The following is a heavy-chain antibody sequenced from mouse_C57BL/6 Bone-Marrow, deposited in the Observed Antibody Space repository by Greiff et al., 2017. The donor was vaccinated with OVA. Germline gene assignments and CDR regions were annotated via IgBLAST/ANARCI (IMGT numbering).Heavy chain of an antibody. V-gene: IGHV1-15*01. J-gene: IGHJ3*01. D-gene: IGHD2-3*01. CDR3: TRDDGYYPFAY. CDR1: GYTFTDYE. Sequence: QVQLQQPGAELVRPGASVTLSCKASGYTFTDYEMHWVKQTPVHGLEWIGAIDPETGGTAYNQKFKGKAILTADKSSSTAYMELRSLTSEDAAVYYCTRDDGYYPFAYWGQGTLVTVSA. CDR2: IDPETGGT.